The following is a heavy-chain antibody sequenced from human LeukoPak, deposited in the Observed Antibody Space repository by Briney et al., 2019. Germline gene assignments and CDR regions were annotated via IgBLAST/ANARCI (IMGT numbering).Heavy chain of an antibody. CDR2: INGDGSST. CDR3: ARESWRYSRAS. CDR1: GFTFSSYW. V-gene: IGHV3-74*01. J-gene: IGHJ4*02. D-gene: IGHD5-18*01. Sequence: PGGSLRLSCAASGFTFSSYWMHWVRQAPGKGLVWVSGINGDGSSTNYADSVKGRFTISRDNAKNTLYLQMNSLRAEDTAVYSCARESWRYSRASWGQGTLVTVSS.